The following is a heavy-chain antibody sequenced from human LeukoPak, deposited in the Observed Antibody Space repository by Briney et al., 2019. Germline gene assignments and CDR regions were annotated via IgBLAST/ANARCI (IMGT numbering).Heavy chain of an antibody. V-gene: IGHV4-34*01. CDR3: ARGYYCSSTSCYDY. J-gene: IGHJ4*02. Sequence: PSETLSLTCAVYGGSFSGYYWSWIRQPPGKGLEWMGEINHSGSTNYNPSLKSRVTISVDTSKNQFSLKLSSVTAAGTAVYYCARGYYCSSTSCYDYWGQGTLVTVSS. D-gene: IGHD2-2*01. CDR2: INHSGST. CDR1: GGSFSGYY.